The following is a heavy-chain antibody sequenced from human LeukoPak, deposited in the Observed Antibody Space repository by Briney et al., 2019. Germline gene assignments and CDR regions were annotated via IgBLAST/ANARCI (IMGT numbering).Heavy chain of an antibody. V-gene: IGHV4-34*01. D-gene: IGHD6-13*01. CDR3: ARDLMGIAYRGAFYY. Sequence: SETLSLTCAVYGGSFSGYYWSWIRQPPGKGLEWIGEINHSGSTNYNPSLKSRVTISADTSKNQFSLKLSSVTAADTAVYYCARDLMGIAYRGAFYYWGQGTLVTVSS. CDR2: INHSGST. J-gene: IGHJ4*02. CDR1: GGSFSGYY.